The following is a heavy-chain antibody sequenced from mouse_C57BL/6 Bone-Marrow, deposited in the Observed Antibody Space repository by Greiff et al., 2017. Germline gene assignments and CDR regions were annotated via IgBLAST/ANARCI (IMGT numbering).Heavy chain of an antibody. CDR1: GYTFTSYW. D-gene: IGHD1-1*01. V-gene: IGHV1-52*01. CDR3: ARDPFCGSSYWYFDV. J-gene: IGHJ1*03. Sequence: LQQPGAELVRPGSSVKLSCTASGYTFTSYWMHWVKQRPIQGLEWIGNIDPSDSETHYTQKFKDKATLTVDKSSSTAYMQLSSLTSEDSAVYYGARDPFCGSSYWYFDVWGTGTTVTVSS. CDR2: IDPSDSET.